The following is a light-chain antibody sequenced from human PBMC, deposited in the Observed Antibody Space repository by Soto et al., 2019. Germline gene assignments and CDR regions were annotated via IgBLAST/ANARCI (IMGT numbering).Light chain of an antibody. CDR3: QSYDSSLSGSV. CDR1: SSNIGAGYD. V-gene: IGLV1-40*01. J-gene: IGLJ2*01. CDR2: GNH. Sequence: QSVLTQPPSESGAPGQRVTISCTGSSSNIGAGYDVHWYQHLPGTAPKLLIYGNHKRPSGVPDRFSGSKSGTSASLAISGLQAEDEADYYCQSYDSSLSGSVFGGGTKLTVL.